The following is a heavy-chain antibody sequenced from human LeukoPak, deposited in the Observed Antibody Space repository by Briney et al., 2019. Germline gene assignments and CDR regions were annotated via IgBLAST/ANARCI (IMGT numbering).Heavy chain of an antibody. CDR3: ARGPETGESFDY. V-gene: IGHV4-59*11. D-gene: IGHD7-27*01. CDR1: GGSISSHY. CDR2: IYYSGST. Sequence: SETLPLTCTVSGGSISSHYRSWIRQPPGKGLEWIGYIYYSGSTNYNPSLKSRVTISVDTSKNQFSLKLSSVTAADTAVYYCARGPETGESFDYWGQGTLVTVSS. J-gene: IGHJ4*02.